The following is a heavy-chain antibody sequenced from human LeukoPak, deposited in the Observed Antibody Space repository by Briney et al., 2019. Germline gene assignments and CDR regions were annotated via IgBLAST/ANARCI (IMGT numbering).Heavy chain of an antibody. CDR3: AKASAGSGRALYYYGMDV. J-gene: IGHJ6*04. Sequence: GGSLRLSCAASGFPFSGYAMTWVRQAPGKGLEWVSAISGSGGSTYYADSVRGRFTISRDNSKNTLYLQMNSLRAEDTAVYYCAKASAGSGRALYYYGMDVWGKGTTVTVSS. D-gene: IGHD3-10*01. CDR2: ISGSGGST. V-gene: IGHV3-23*01. CDR1: GFPFSGYA.